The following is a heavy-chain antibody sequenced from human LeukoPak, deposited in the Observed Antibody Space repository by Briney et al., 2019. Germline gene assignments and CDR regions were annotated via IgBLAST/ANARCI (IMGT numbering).Heavy chain of an antibody. CDR1: GYTFSQYW. V-gene: IGHV3-7*01. Sequence: QAGGSLSLSCTVSGYTFSQYWVDWPRESTGEGREWVANINQDGSVIYYVDSVKGRFTISRDNTKNSLSLRMDSLRDDDTAVYYCSRSLEYSGQGTLVTVSS. J-gene: IGHJ4*02. CDR2: INQDGSVI. CDR3: SRSLEY.